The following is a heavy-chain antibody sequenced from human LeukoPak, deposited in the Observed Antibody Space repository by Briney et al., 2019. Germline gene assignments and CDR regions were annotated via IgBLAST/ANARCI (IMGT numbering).Heavy chain of an antibody. V-gene: IGHV4-61*02. CDR3: ARHSGKGVDFRNIMDQLRDY. CDR1: GGSISSGSYY. D-gene: IGHD3-3*01. Sequence: PSQTLSLTCTVSGGSISSGSYYWSWIRQPAGKGLEWIGRIYTSGSTNYNPSLKSRVTISVDTSKNQFPLKLSSVTAADTAVYYCARHSGKGVDFRNIMDQLRDYWGQGTLVTVSS. CDR2: IYTSGST. J-gene: IGHJ4*02.